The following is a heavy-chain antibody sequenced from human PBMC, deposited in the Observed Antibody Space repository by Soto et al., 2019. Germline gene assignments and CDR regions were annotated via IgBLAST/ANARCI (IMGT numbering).Heavy chain of an antibody. CDR2: ISGSGGST. Sequence: RQAPGKGLEWVSAISGSGGSTYYADSVKGRFTISRDNSKNTLYLQMNSLRAEDTAVYYCAKELRFLTGYGMDVWGQGTTVTVSS. D-gene: IGHD3-3*01. V-gene: IGHV3-23*01. CDR3: AKELRFLTGYGMDV. J-gene: IGHJ6*02.